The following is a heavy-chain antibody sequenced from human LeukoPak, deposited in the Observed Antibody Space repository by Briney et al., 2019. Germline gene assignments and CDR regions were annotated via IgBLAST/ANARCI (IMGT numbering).Heavy chain of an antibody. D-gene: IGHD3-22*01. J-gene: IGHJ3*02. CDR1: GGSFSGYY. CDR3: ARDRRYYYDSSGHPQAFDI. Sequence: SETLSLTCAVYGGSFSGYYWSWVRQPPGKGLEWIGEINHSGSTNYNPSLKSRGTISVDTSKNQFSLKLTSVTAADTAVYYCARDRRYYYDSSGHPQAFDIWGQGTMVTVSS. CDR2: INHSGST. V-gene: IGHV4-34*01.